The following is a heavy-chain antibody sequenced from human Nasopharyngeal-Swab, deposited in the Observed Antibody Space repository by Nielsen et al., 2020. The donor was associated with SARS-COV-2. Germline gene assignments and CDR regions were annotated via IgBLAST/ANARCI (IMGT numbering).Heavy chain of an antibody. D-gene: IGHD6-13*01. CDR1: GFTFDDYA. CDR3: AKDIGYSSPQGMDV. Sequence: LSLTCAASGFTFDDYAMHWVRQAPGKGLEWVSGISWNSGSIGYADSVKGRFTISRDNAKNSLYLQMNSLRAEDMALYYCAKDIGYSSPQGMDVWGQGTTVTVSS. J-gene: IGHJ6*02. V-gene: IGHV3-9*03. CDR2: ISWNSGSI.